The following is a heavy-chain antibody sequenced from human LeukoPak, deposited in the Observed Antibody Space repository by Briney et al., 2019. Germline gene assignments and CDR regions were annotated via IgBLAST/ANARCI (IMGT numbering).Heavy chain of an antibody. Sequence: PSETLSLTCTVSGDSISSGNYHWAWIRQPPGKGLECIGSIHHSGNAYYNSSLESRVTISVDMSKNQFSLQLRSVTAADTAVYYCARAWGYSYGHTYFDYWGQGTLVTVSS. CDR3: ARAWGYSYGHTYFDY. CDR2: IHHSGNA. D-gene: IGHD5-18*01. J-gene: IGHJ4*02. V-gene: IGHV4-39*07. CDR1: GDSISSGNYH.